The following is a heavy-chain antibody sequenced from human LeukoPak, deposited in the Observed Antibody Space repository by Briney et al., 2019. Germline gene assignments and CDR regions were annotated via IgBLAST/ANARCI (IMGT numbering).Heavy chain of an antibody. CDR1: GYTFTGYY. CDR2: INPNSGGT. V-gene: IGHV1-2*02. CDR3: ARHYDSSGYYYGY. Sequence: ASVKVSCKASGYTFTGYYMHWVRQAPGQGHEWMGWINPNSGGTNYAQKFQGRVTMTRDTSISTAYMELSRLRSDDTAVYYCARHYDSSGYYYGYWGQGTLVTVSS. D-gene: IGHD3-22*01. J-gene: IGHJ4*02.